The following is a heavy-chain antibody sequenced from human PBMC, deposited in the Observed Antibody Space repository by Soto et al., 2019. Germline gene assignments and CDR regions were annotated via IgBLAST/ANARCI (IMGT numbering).Heavy chain of an antibody. V-gene: IGHV4-4*02. D-gene: IGHD4-17*01. CDR2: IYHSGST. Sequence: QVQLQESGPGLVKPSGTLSLTCAVSGGSISSSNWWRWVRQPPGKGLEWIGEIYHSGSTNYNPSLKRRVNISVDKSKNQFSLKRSSVTAADTAVYYCAVGTNDYGDYDGYYDCGMDVWGQGTTVTVSS. CDR3: AVGTNDYGDYDGYYDCGMDV. CDR1: GGSISSSNW. J-gene: IGHJ6*02.